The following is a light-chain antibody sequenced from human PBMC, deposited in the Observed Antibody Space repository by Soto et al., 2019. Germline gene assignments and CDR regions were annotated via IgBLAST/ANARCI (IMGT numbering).Light chain of an antibody. CDR2: DAS. Sequence: EMALTQSPATLSLSPGERAALSCRASRSVRSYLAWYQQKPGQAPRLIIYDASNRAAGIPARFSGSGSETDFTLTISNLEPEDFAVYYCQQRYAWPPITFGQGTRLEIK. V-gene: IGKV3-11*01. CDR3: QQRYAWPPIT. CDR1: RSVRSY. J-gene: IGKJ5*01.